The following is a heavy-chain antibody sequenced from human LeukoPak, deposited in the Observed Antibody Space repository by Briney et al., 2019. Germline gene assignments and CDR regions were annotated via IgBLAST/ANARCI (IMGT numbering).Heavy chain of an antibody. D-gene: IGHD6-19*01. CDR3: ARQESIAVAGIDY. CDR2: IWYDGSNK. J-gene: IGHJ4*02. V-gene: IGHV3-33*01. CDR1: GFTCSSYG. Sequence: GGSLRLSCAASGFTCSSYGMHWVRQAAGKGLEWVAVIWYDGSNKYYADSVKGRFTISRDNSKNTLYLQMNSLRAEDTAVYYCARQESIAVAGIDYWGRGTLVTVSS.